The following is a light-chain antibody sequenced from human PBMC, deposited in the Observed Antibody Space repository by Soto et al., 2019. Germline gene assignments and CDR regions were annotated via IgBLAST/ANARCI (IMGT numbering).Light chain of an antibody. J-gene: IGKJ1*01. V-gene: IGKV3-11*01. CDR2: DTS. CDR3: QQYDSYSWT. CDR1: QTVSSK. Sequence: EIVVTQSPSTLSSSPGERATLSCRASQTVSSKLAWYQHKPGQAPRLLIYDTSNRATGIPARFSGSGSGTDFTLTISSLQPDDFATYYCQQYDSYSWTFGQGTKVDIK.